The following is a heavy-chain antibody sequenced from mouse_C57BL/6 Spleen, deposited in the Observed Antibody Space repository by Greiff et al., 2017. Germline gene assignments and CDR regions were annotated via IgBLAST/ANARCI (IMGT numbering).Heavy chain of an antibody. D-gene: IGHD1-1*01. Sequence: EVQLVESGGGLVKPGGSLKLSCAASGFTFSDYGMPWVRQAPEKGLEWVAYISSGSSTIYYADTVKGRFTISRVNAKNTLFLQMTSLRSEDTAMYYCARSVITTVVATYDWYCDVWGTGTTVTVSS. V-gene: IGHV5-17*01. CDR1: GFTFSDYG. J-gene: IGHJ1*03. CDR2: ISSGSSTI. CDR3: ARSVITTVVATYDWYCDV.